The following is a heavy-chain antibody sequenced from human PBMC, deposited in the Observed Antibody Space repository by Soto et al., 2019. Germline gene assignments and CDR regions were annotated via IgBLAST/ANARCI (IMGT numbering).Heavy chain of an antibody. CDR3: AGGCSSTSCRGVYYGMDV. J-gene: IGHJ6*02. V-gene: IGHV1-69*01. D-gene: IGHD2-2*01. CDR1: GGTFSSYA. Sequence: QVQLVQSGAEVKKPGSSVKVSCKASGGTFSSYAISWVRQAPGQGLEWMGGIIPIFGTANYAQKFQGRVTITADESTSTAYMELSSLRSEDTAVYYCAGGCSSTSCRGVYYGMDVWGQGTTVTVSS. CDR2: IIPIFGTA.